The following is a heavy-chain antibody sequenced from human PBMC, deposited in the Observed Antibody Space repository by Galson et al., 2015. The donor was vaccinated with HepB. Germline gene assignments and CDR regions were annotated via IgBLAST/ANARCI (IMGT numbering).Heavy chain of an antibody. J-gene: IGHJ3*02. Sequence: LSLTCTVSGGSISRGGYYWNWIRQRPGKGLEWIGYIYYSGSTYYNPSLKSRVTMSLDMSKNQFSLKLTSVTAADTALYYCARTGYNYGYGDAFDIWGQGTMVTVSS. CDR1: GGSISRGGYY. D-gene: IGHD5-18*01. CDR3: ARTGYNYGYGDAFDI. CDR2: IYYSGST. V-gene: IGHV4-31*03.